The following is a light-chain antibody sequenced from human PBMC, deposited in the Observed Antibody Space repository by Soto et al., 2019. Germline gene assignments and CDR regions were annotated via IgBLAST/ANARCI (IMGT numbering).Light chain of an antibody. J-gene: IGKJ1*01. CDR2: DTA. Sequence: EVVMTQSPATLSVSPGVGVTLSCRANQGIGDTLAWYQHKPGQTHRLLSYDTATRATGVPARFSGSRSGPEFTHTITSLQAEDFAIYYCQHYNNVPPWTFGQRTKVAIK. CDR1: QGIGDT. V-gene: IGKV3-15*01. CDR3: QHYNNVPPWT.